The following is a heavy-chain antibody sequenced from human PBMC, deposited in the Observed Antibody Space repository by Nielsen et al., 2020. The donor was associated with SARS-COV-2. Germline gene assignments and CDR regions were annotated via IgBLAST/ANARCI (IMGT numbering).Heavy chain of an antibody. Sequence: ASVKVSCKASGYTFTGYYMHWVRQAPGQGLEWMGIINPSGGSTSYAQKFQGRVTMTRDTSTSTVYMELSSLRSEDTAVYYCARDYYYDSSGYYVEYFQHWGQGTLVTVSS. D-gene: IGHD3-22*01. CDR2: INPSGGST. CDR3: ARDYYYDSSGYYVEYFQH. V-gene: IGHV1-46*01. J-gene: IGHJ1*01. CDR1: GYTFTGYY.